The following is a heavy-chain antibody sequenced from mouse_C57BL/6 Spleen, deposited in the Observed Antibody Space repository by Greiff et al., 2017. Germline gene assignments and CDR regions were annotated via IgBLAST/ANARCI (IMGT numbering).Heavy chain of an antibody. J-gene: IGHJ1*03. D-gene: IGHD1-1*01. CDR1: GYAFTNYL. V-gene: IGHV1-54*01. Sequence: QVQLQQSGAELVRPGTSVKVSCKASGYAFTNYLIEWVKQRPGQGLEWIGVINPGSGGTNYNEKFKGKATLTADKSSSTAYMQLSSLTSEDSAVYFCARFHYGSSYKYFDVWGTGTTVTVSS. CDR3: ARFHYGSSYKYFDV. CDR2: INPGSGGT.